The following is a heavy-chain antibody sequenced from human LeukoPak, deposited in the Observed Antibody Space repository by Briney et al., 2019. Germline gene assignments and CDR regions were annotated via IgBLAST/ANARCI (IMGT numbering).Heavy chain of an antibody. J-gene: IGHJ4*02. Sequence: ASVNVSCKASGYTFTNYDINWVRQASGQGLEWLGWINPSNGNTGYAHKFQGRVTMTRNTSISTASMELSSLRSEDTAVYYCARDYHCSGSSRGYWGQGTLVTVSS. CDR3: ARDYHCSGSSRGY. D-gene: IGHD3-10*01. V-gene: IGHV1-8*01. CDR1: GYTFTNYD. CDR2: INPSNGNT.